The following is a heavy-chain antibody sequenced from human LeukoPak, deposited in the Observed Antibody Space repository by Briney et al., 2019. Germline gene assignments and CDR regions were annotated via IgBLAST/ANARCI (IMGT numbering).Heavy chain of an antibody. CDR2: IYRSGST. J-gene: IGHJ3*02. CDR3: ASQVVQAAIPDAFDI. V-gene: IGHV4-38-2*01. CDR1: GYSINSGYY. Sequence: SETLSLTCAVSGYSINSGYYWGCIRQPPGKGLGFIGSIYRSGSTYFNPSLKSRVTISLDTSKNQFSLKLSSVTAADTAVYYGASQVVQAAIPDAFDIWGQGTMVTVPS. D-gene: IGHD2-2*01.